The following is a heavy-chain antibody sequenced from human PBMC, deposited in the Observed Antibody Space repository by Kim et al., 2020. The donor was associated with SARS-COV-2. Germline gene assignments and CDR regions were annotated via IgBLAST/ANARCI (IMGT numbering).Heavy chain of an antibody. CDR2: INPNSGGT. CDR1: GYTFTGYY. CDR3: GICSSGGSCHNDAFDI. V-gene: IGHV1-2*06. D-gene: IGHD2-15*01. J-gene: IGHJ3*02. Sequence: ASVKVSCKASGYTFTGYYMHWVRQAPGQGLEWMGRINPNSGGTNYAQKFQGRVTMTRDTSISTAYMELSRLRSDDTAVYYCGICSSGGSCHNDAFDIWGQGTMVTVSS.